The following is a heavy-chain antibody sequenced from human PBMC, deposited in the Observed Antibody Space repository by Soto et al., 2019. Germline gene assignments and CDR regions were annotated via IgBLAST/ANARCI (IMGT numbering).Heavy chain of an antibody. CDR3: ARGYSSSWAIGWFDP. CDR1: GGSISSYY. J-gene: IGHJ5*02. D-gene: IGHD6-13*01. CDR2: IYYSGST. V-gene: IGHV4-59*01. Sequence: SETLSLTCTVSGGSISSYYWSWIRQPPGKGLEWIGYIYYSGSTNYNPSLKSRVTISVDTSKNQFSLKLSSVTAADTAVYYCARGYSSSWAIGWFDPWGKGTLVTVSS.